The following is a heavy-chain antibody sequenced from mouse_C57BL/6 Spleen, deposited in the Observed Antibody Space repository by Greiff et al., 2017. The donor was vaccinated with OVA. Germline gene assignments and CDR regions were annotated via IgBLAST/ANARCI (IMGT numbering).Heavy chain of an antibody. J-gene: IGHJ2*01. Sequence: EVQLVESGPGLVKPSQSLSLTCSVTGYSITSGYYWNWIRQFPGNKLEWMGYISYDGSNNYNPSLKNRISITRDTSKNQFFLKLNSVTTEDTATYYCARESLDYFDYWGQGTTLTVSS. V-gene: IGHV3-6*01. CDR3: ARESLDYFDY. CDR1: GYSITSGYY. CDR2: ISYDGSN.